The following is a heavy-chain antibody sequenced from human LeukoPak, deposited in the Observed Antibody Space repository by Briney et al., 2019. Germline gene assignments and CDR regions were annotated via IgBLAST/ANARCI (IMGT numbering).Heavy chain of an antibody. CDR2: ISGSGGST. V-gene: IGHV3-23*01. CDR3: AKDRGSGWQTTYYFDY. J-gene: IGHJ4*02. Sequence: PGGSLRLSCAASGFTFSSYGMSWVRQAPGKGLEWVSAISGSGGSTYYADSVKGRFTISRDNSKNTLYLQMNSLRAEDTAVYYCAKDRGSGWQTTYYFDYWGQGTLVTVSS. D-gene: IGHD6-19*01. CDR1: GFTFSSYG.